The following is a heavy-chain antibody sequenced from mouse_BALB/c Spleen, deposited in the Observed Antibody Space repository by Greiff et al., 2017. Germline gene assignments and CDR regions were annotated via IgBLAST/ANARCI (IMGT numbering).Heavy chain of an antibody. CDR2: IYPGDGDT. J-gene: IGHJ2*01. V-gene: IGHV1-87*01. D-gene: IGHD2-4*01. CDR3: ARGDYDGRGDY. Sequence: VQLQQSGAELARPGASVKLSCKASGYTFTSYWMQWVKQRPGQGLEWIGAIYPGDGDTRYTQKFKGKATLTADKSSSTAYMQLSSLASEDSAVYYCARGDYDGRGDYWGQGTTLTVSS. CDR1: GYTFTSYW.